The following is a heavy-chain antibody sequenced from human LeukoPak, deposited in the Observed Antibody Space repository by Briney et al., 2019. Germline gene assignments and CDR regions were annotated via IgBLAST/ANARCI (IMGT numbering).Heavy chain of an antibody. CDR2: IYYSGST. J-gene: IGHJ4*02. CDR3: ARAKGGSWTYYFDY. D-gene: IGHD2-15*01. V-gene: IGHV4-59*13. Sequence: SETLSLTCTVSGGSLSSYYWSWIRQPPGKGLEWIGYIYYSGSTNYNPSLKSRVTISVDTSKNQFSLKLSSVTAADTAVYYCARAKGGSWTYYFDYWGQGTLVTVSS. CDR1: GGSLSSYY.